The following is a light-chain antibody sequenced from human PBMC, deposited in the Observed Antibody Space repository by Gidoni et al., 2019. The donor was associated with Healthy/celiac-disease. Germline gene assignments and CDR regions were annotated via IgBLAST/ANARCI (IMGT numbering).Light chain of an antibody. CDR1: QSVSSN. CDR3: QQYNNWPL. V-gene: IGKV3-15*01. CDR2: GAS. J-gene: IGKJ1*01. Sequence: EIVMTQSPATLSVSPGERATLSCRASQSVSSNLAWYQQKPGQAPRLLIYGASTRATGIPARFSGSGSGTEFILTISSLQSEDFAVYYCQQYNNWPLFXQXTKVEIK.